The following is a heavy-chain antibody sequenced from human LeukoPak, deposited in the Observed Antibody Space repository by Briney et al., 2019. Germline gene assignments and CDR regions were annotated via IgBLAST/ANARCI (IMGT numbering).Heavy chain of an antibody. CDR3: ARVGDQQLVRPQYYYYYMDV. CDR1: GDSVSSNSAA. D-gene: IGHD6-6*01. Sequence: SQTLSLTCAISGDSVSSNSAAWNWIRQSPSRGLEWLGRTYYRSKWYNDYAVSVKSRITINPDTSKNQFSLQLNSVTPEDTAVYYCARVGDQQLVRPQYYYYYMDVWGKGTTVTVSS. V-gene: IGHV6-1*01. J-gene: IGHJ6*03. CDR2: TYYRSKWYN.